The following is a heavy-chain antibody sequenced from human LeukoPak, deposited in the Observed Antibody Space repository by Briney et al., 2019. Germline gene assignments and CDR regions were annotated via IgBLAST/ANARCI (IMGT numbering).Heavy chain of an antibody. D-gene: IGHD3-16*01. CDR3: ARSEVVWGNYNY. CDR1: GFTFSDYA. V-gene: IGHV3-30*01. J-gene: IGHJ4*02. Sequence: GGSLRLSCAASGFTFSDYAMHWVRQAPGKGLDWVALISYATGNKYYADSVKGRFTVSRDNSKNTLYLQMHSLRAEDTAVYYCARSEVVWGNYNYWGQGTLVTVSS. CDR2: ISYATGNK.